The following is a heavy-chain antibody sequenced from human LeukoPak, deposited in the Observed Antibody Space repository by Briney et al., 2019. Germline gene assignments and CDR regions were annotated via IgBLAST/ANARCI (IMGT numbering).Heavy chain of an antibody. CDR1: GYTFTSYD. Sequence: ASVKVSCKASGYTFTSYDINWVRQATGQGLEWMGWINPNSGGTNYAQKFQGRVTMTRDTSISTAYMELSRLRSDDTAVYYCARARLYSYGYDYWGQGTLVTVSS. V-gene: IGHV1-2*02. CDR3: ARARLYSYGYDY. D-gene: IGHD5-18*01. J-gene: IGHJ4*02. CDR2: INPNSGGT.